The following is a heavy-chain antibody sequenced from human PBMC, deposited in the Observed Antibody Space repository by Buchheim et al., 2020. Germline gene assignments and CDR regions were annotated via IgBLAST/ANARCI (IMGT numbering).Heavy chain of an antibody. CDR1: GGSVSSGSYY. Sequence: QVQLQESGPGLVKPSETLSLTCTVSGGSVSSGSYYWSWIRQPPGKGLEWIGYIYYSGSTNYNPSLKSRVTISVDTSKNQFSLKLSSVTAADTAVYYCASSPTYYYDSSGYYVPSFDYWGQGTL. V-gene: IGHV4-61*01. D-gene: IGHD3-22*01. CDR3: ASSPTYYYDSSGYYVPSFDY. J-gene: IGHJ4*02. CDR2: IYYSGST.